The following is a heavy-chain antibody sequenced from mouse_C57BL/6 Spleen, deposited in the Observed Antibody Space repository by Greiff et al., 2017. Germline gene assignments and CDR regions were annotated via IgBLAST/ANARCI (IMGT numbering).Heavy chain of an antibody. D-gene: IGHD1-1*01. Sequence: VQLQQPGTELVKPGASVKLSCKASGYTFTSYWMHWVKQRPGQGLEWIGNINPSNGGTNYNEKFKSKATLTVDKSTSTAYMQLSSLTSEDSAVYYCARHFYYSGCSYAYAMDYWGQGTSVTVSS. CDR2: INPSNGGT. CDR3: ARHFYYSGCSYAYAMDY. CDR1: GYTFTSYW. J-gene: IGHJ4*01. V-gene: IGHV1-53*01.